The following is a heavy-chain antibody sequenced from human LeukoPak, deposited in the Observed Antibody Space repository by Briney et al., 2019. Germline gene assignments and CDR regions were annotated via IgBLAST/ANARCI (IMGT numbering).Heavy chain of an antibody. V-gene: IGHV3-64*01. CDR2: ISSDGGAT. D-gene: IGHD2-15*01. CDR3: AREVAYYDY. Sequence: QPGGSLRLSCAASGFTFSRFPMHWVRQAPGKGLEYVSAISSDGGATYYANSVKGRFTISRDNSKNTLYLQMGSLRAEAMAVYYCAREVAYYDYWGQGTLVTVSS. CDR1: GFTFSRFP. J-gene: IGHJ4*02.